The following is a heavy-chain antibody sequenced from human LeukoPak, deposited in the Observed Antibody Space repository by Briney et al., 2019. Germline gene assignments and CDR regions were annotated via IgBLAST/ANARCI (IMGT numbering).Heavy chain of an antibody. CDR2: IGAAGSTI. CDR1: GFTLSSYW. CDR3: ASDSSTYAGPPDY. Sequence: GGSLRLSCVASGFTLSSYWMSWVRQAPGGGLEWVSYIGAAGSTIYYADSVKGRFTISRDNAKNSLFLQMNSLRAEDTAVYYCASDSSTYAGPPDYWGQGTLVTVSS. J-gene: IGHJ4*02. D-gene: IGHD2-2*01. V-gene: IGHV3-48*01.